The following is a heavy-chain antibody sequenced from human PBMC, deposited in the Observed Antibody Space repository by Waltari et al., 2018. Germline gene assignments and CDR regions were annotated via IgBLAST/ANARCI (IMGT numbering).Heavy chain of an antibody. CDR1: GGSFSGYY. V-gene: IGHV4-34*01. CDR3: ARATTVTTTTRNWFDP. D-gene: IGHD4-17*01. CDR2: INHSGST. Sequence: QVQLQQWGAGLLKPSETLSLTCAVYGGSFSGYYWSWIRQPPGKGQEWIGEINHSGSTNYHPSLKSRVTISVDTSKNQFSLKLSSVTAADTAVYYCARATTVTTTTRNWFDPWGQGTLVTVSS. J-gene: IGHJ5*02.